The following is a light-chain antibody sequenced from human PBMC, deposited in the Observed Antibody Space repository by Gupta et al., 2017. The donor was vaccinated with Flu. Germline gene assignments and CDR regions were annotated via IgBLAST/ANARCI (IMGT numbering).Light chain of an antibody. CDR3: QRFYQYPLT. J-gene: IGKJ4*01. CDR1: QAISRS. V-gene: IGKV1-9*01. Sequence: WTQSPSFLSASVGDRVAITCRATQAISRSLAWYQQKSGEGPKLLIYAVSTLQTAVPSRFSGSGSGTEFTLTISSLQPEDFGIYYCQRFYQYPLTFGGGTKVEIK. CDR2: AVS.